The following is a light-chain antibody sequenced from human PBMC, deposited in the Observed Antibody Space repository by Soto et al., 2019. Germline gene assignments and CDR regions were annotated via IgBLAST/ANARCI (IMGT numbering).Light chain of an antibody. CDR3: LQNNRYPWT. J-gene: IGKJ1*01. CDR2: AAS. CDR1: QVISDF. V-gene: IGKV1-17*03. Sequence: DIQMTQSPSAMSASVGDRVTITCRASQVISDFLAWFQQKPGEVPKRLIYAASSLESGVPSRFSGSGSGTEFTLTISSLQPEDFATYYCLQNNRYPWTFGQGTKVEIK.